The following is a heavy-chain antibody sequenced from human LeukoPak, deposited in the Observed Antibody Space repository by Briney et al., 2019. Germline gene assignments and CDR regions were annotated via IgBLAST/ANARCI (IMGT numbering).Heavy chain of an antibody. Sequence: GASVKVSCKASGYTFTTYAIHWVRQAPGQKLEWMGWINPGNGDRKYSQKFQARVTITRDTSASATYMELSRLTYEDTAVYYCARGCGGDCPTAEYFQHWGQGTLVAVSS. J-gene: IGHJ1*01. V-gene: IGHV1-3*01. CDR1: GYTFTTYA. CDR3: ARGCGGDCPTAEYFQH. CDR2: INPGNGDR. D-gene: IGHD2-21*02.